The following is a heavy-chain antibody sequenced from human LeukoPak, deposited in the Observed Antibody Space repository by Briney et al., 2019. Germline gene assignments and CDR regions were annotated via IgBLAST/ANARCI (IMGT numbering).Heavy chain of an antibody. J-gene: IGHJ3*02. CDR3: AREQGHAFDT. CDR2: IYYSGST. V-gene: IGHV4-59*01. CDR1: GGSISSYY. Sequence: PSETLSLTCTVSGGSISSYYWSWIRQPPGKGLEWIGYIYYSGSTNYNPSLKSRVTISVDTSKNQFSLKLSSVTAADTAVYYCAREQGHAFDTWGQGTMVTVSS.